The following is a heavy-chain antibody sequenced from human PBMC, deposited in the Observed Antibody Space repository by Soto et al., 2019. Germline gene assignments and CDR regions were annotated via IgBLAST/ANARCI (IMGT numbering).Heavy chain of an antibody. CDR1: GGTFSSYA. V-gene: IGHV1-69*12. J-gene: IGHJ6*02. Sequence: QVQLVQSGAEVKKPGSSVKVSCKASGGTFSSYAISWVRQALGQGLEWMGGIIPIFGTANYAQKFQGRVTITADESTSTAYMERSSLRSEDTAVYYCARAEPAAMPDYYYGMDVWGQGTTVTVSS. CDR3: ARAEPAAMPDYYYGMDV. D-gene: IGHD2-2*01. CDR2: IIPIFGTA.